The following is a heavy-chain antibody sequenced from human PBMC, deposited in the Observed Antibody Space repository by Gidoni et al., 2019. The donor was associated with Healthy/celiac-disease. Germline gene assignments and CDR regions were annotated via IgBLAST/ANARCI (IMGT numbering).Heavy chain of an antibody. CDR3: ARERVIAAWGDY. Sequence: KLQGRVTMTTDTSTSTAYMELRSLRSDDTAVYYCARERVIAAWGDYWGQGTLVTVSS. V-gene: IGHV1-18*01. J-gene: IGHJ4*02. D-gene: IGHD6-25*01.